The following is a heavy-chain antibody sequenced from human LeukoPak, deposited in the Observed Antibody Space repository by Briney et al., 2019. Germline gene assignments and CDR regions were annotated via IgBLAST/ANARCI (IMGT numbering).Heavy chain of an antibody. Sequence: GGSLRLSCAASGFTFSSYGMHWVRQAPGKGLEWVAVISYDGSNKYYADSVKGRFTISRDNSKNTLYLQMNSLRAEDTAVYYCAKAPRPWVGGATGSRYYFDYWGQGTLVTVS. V-gene: IGHV3-30*18. CDR1: GFTFSSYG. J-gene: IGHJ4*02. D-gene: IGHD1-26*01. CDR3: AKAPRPWVGGATGSRYYFDY. CDR2: ISYDGSNK.